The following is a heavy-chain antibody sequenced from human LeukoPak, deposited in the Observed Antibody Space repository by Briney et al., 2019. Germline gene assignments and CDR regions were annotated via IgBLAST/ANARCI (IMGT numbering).Heavy chain of an antibody. Sequence: PGGSLRLSCAASGLTFRGFAMHWVRQAPGQGLDYVAAISGDGGTTYYAKSVKGRFTISRDNSKKTLSLQMGSLRPEDSAIYYCARESHQKRESYYYDCWGQGTLVTVSP. V-gene: IGHV3-64*01. CDR1: GLTFRGFA. CDR3: ARESHQKRESYYYDC. D-gene: IGHD3-16*01. J-gene: IGHJ4*02. CDR2: ISGDGGTT.